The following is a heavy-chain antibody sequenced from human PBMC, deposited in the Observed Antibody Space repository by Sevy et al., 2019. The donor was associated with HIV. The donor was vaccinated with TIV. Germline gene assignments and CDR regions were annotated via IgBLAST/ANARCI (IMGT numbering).Heavy chain of an antibody. J-gene: IGHJ6*02. CDR2: INTHGTNT. CDR1: GFTFSRYW. CDR3: AREGVDFWSGPVDFDYGMDV. V-gene: IGHV3-74*01. D-gene: IGHD3-3*01. Sequence: GGSLRLSCAASGFTFSRYWMHWVRHAPGKGLVWVSRINTHGTNTIYADYVKGRLNISREKAKKTVYLQMNSLRAEDTGVYYCAREGVDFWSGPVDFDYGMDVWGQGTTVTVSS.